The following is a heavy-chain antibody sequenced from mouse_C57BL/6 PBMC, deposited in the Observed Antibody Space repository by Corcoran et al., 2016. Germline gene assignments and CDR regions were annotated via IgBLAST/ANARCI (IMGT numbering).Heavy chain of an antibody. Sequence: EVQLQHSGPELVKPGASVKISCKASGYTFTNYDMHWVKQSHGKSIEWIGDINPNNGDTSYNQKFKGKATLTADKSSSTAYMALRSLTSEDSAVYYWARSDGEIYYDYTWFAYWGQGTLVTVSA. CDR2: INPNNGDT. D-gene: IGHD2-4*01. CDR1: GYTFTNYD. CDR3: ARSDGEIYYDYTWFAY. J-gene: IGHJ3*01. V-gene: IGHV1-26*01.